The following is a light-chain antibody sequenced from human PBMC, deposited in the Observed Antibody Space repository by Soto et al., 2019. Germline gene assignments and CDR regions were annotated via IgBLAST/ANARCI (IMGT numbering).Light chain of an antibody. J-gene: IGKJ5*01. V-gene: IGKV1-33*01. CDR1: QDISNY. CDR3: QQYDNLPIT. CDR2: DAS. Sequence: DIQMTQSPSSLSASVGDRVTVTYQASQDISNYLNWYQQKPGKAPKLLIYDASNLETGVPSRFSGSGSGTDFTFTISSLQPEDIATDYCQQYDNLPITFGQGTRLEIK.